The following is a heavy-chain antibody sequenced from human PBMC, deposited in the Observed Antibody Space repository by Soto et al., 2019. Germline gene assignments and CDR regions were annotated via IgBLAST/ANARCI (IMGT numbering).Heavy chain of an antibody. CDR3: ASKYCSGGSCTPRVVPYYGMDV. CDR2: LDPSDSST. CDR1: GYSFTSYW. V-gene: IGHV5-10-1*01. D-gene: IGHD2-15*01. J-gene: IGHJ6*02. Sequence: GESLKISCKGSGYSFTSYWISWVRQMPGKGLEWMGRLDPSDSSTNYSPSCQGHVTISAEKSISTAYLQWSSLKASDTAMYYCASKYCSGGSCTPRVVPYYGMDVWGQGTTVTVSS.